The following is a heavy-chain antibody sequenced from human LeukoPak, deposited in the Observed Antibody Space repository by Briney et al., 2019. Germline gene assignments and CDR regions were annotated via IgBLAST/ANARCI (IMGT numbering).Heavy chain of an antibody. J-gene: IGHJ4*02. CDR1: GFTFSSHA. Sequence: PGRSLRLSCAASGFTFSSHAMSWVRQSPGKGLEWVSAISGSGGGTFYADSVKGRFTISRDNSKNTLYLQMNSLRLEDTAVYYCAQPGLLPATYWGQGTLVTVSS. V-gene: IGHV3-23*01. D-gene: IGHD1-1*01. CDR3: AQPGLLPATY. CDR2: ISGSGGGT.